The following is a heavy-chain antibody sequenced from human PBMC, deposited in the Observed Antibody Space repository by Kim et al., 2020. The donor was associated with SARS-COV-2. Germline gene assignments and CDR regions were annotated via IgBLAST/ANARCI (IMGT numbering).Heavy chain of an antibody. Sequence: TASADSVKGRFTVSRDNAKNTLYLPINSLRAEDTAVYFCARSPSGPEGYWGQGTLVTVSS. CDR2: T. V-gene: IGHV3-74*01. CDR3: ARSPSGPEGY. J-gene: IGHJ4*02.